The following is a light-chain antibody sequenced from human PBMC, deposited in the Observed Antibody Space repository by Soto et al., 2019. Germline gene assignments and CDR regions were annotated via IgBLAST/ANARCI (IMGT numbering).Light chain of an antibody. V-gene: IGLV2-14*01. CDR3: SSYTSSSTLV. Sequence: TQRASVSGSSAQSITNPCTGTSSDVGGYNYVSWYQQHPGKAPKLMIYDVSNRPSGVSNRFSGSKSGNTASLTISGLQAEDEADYYCSSYTSSSTLVFGGGTKSPS. CDR2: DVS. J-gene: IGLJ2*01. CDR1: SSDVGGYNY.